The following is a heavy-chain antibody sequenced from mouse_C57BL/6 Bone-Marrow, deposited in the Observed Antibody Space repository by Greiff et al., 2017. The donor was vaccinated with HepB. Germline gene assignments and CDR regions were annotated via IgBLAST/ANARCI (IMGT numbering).Heavy chain of an antibody. CDR2: IYPGNSDT. J-gene: IGHJ2*01. V-gene: IGHV1-5*01. Sequence: VQLQQSGTVLARPGASVKMSCKTSGYTFTSYWMHWVKQRPGQGLEWIGAIYPGNSDTSYNQKFKGKAKLTAVTSASTAYMELSSLTNEDSAVYYCTSPFYYGTYYDYWGRGTTLTVSS. CDR3: TSPFYYGTYYDY. D-gene: IGHD1-1*01. CDR1: GYTFTSYW.